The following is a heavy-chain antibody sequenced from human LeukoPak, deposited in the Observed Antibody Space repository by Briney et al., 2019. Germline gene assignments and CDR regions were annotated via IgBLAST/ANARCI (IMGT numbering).Heavy chain of an antibody. D-gene: IGHD4-23*01. J-gene: IGHJ4*02. Sequence: GGSLRLSCAASGVTFDDYAMHWVRQAPGKGLEWVSGISWNSGSIGYADSVKGRFTISRDNSKNTLYLQMNSLRAEDTAVYYCAKIGGNVVFWGQGTLVTVS. CDR2: ISWNSGSI. V-gene: IGHV3-9*01. CDR3: AKIGGNVVF. CDR1: GVTFDDYA.